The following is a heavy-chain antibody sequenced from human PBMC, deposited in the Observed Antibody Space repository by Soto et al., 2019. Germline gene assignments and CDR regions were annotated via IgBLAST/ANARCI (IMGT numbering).Heavy chain of an antibody. CDR1: GGSISSYY. CDR3: ARVTVTGTTYWFDP. CDR2: IYTSGST. D-gene: IGHD1-7*01. V-gene: IGHV4-4*07. Sequence: SETLSLTCTVSGGSISSYYWSWIRQPAGKGLEWIGRIYTSGSTNYNPSLKSRVTMSVDTSKNQFSLKLSSVTAADTAVYYCARVTVTGTTYWFDPWGQGTLVTVSS. J-gene: IGHJ5*02.